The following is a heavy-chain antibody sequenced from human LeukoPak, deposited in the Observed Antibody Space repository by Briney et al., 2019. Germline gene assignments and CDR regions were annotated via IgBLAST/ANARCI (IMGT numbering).Heavy chain of an antibody. Sequence: SVKVSCKASGGTLSSYAISWVRQAPGQGLEWMGGIIPIFGTANYAQKFQGRVTITADESTSTAYMELSSLRSEDTAVYYCTQRAYYCSSTSCYDGTRGMDVWGQGTTVTVSS. J-gene: IGHJ6*02. CDR1: GGTLSSYA. D-gene: IGHD2-2*01. CDR3: TQRAYYCSSTSCYDGTRGMDV. V-gene: IGHV1-69*13. CDR2: IIPIFGTA.